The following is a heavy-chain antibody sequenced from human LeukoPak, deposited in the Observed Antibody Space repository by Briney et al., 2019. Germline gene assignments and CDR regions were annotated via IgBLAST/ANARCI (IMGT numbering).Heavy chain of an antibody. V-gene: IGHV1-2*02. J-gene: IGHJ4*02. CDR1: GYTFTSYG. Sequence: ASVKVSCKASGYTFTSYGISWVRQAPGQGLEWMGWINPNSGGTNYAQKFQGRVTMTRDTSISTAYMELSRLRSGDTAVYYCASGERVVTSIPGYYFDYWGQGTLVTVSS. CDR2: INPNSGGT. D-gene: IGHD2-21*02. CDR3: ASGERVVTSIPGYYFDY.